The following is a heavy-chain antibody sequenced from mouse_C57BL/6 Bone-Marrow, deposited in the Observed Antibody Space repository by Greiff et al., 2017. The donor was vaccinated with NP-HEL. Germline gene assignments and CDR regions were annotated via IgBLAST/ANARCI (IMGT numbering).Heavy chain of an antibody. CDR1: GYAFTNYL. CDR2: INPGSGGT. D-gene: IGHD1-1*01. Sequence: VKLQQSGAELVRPGTSVKVSCKASGYAFTNYLIEWVKQRPGQGLEWIGVINPGSGGTNYNEKFKGKATLTADKSSSTAYMQLSSLTSEDSAVYFCARLPVTTVVAPDYWGQGTTLTVSS. CDR3: ARLPVTTVVAPDY. J-gene: IGHJ2*01. V-gene: IGHV1-54*01.